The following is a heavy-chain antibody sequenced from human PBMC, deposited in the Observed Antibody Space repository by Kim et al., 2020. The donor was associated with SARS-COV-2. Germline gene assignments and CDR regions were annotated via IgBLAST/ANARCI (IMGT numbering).Heavy chain of an antibody. D-gene: IGHD2-15*01. CDR1: GGSISSGGYY. V-gene: IGHV4-31*03. CDR3: ARKMRYCSGGSCYLLNWCDP. CDR2: IYYSGST. Sequence: SETLSLTCTVSGGSISSGGYYWSWIRQHPGKGLEWIGYIYYSGSTYYNPSLKSRVTISVDTSKNQFSLKLSSVTAADTAVYYCARKMRYCSGGSCYLLNWCDPWGQGTLVTVSS. J-gene: IGHJ5*02.